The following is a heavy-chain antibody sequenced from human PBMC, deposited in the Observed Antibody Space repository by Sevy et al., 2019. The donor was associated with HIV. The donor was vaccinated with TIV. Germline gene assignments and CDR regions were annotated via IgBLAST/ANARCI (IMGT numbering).Heavy chain of an antibody. CDR2: IRYDGGNK. CDR1: GFTFSSYG. J-gene: IGHJ4*02. CDR3: AKGSSYFDN. V-gene: IGHV3-30*02. Sequence: GGSLRLSCAASGFTFSSYGMQWVRQAPGKGLEWVSFIRYDGGNKDYADSMKGRFTISRDNSKDMLYLQMNSLGAEDTAVYYCAKGSSYFDNWGQGTLVTVSS. D-gene: IGHD6-6*01.